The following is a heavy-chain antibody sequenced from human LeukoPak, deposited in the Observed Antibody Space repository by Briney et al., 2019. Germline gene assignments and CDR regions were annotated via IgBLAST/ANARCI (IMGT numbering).Heavy chain of an antibody. J-gene: IGHJ3*02. CDR1: GFTFSSYG. CDR2: ISGSGGNT. V-gene: IGHV3-23*01. CDR3: AKRWSRYGWEVLSAFDI. Sequence: AGGTLRLSCAASGFTFSSYGMSWVRQAPGKGLEWVSGISGSGGNTYYADSVKGRFTISRDNSKNTLYLQMNSLRTGDTAVYYCAKRWSRYGWEVLSAFDIWGRGTMVTVSS. D-gene: IGHD1-26*01.